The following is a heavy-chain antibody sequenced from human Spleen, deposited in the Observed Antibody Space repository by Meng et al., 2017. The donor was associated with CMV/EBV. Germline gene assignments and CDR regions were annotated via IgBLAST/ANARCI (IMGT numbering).Heavy chain of an antibody. D-gene: IGHD3-22*01. Sequence: TGYYMHWVRQAPGQGLEWMGRINPNNGDTNYAQKFQGRVTMTRDTSISTAYMELSSLRSDDSAVFYCARANYFDSSGYYLDRGAFDDWGQGTLVTVSS. CDR3: ARANYFDSSGYYLDRGAFDD. CDR2: INPNNGDT. V-gene: IGHV1-2*06. J-gene: IGHJ4*02. CDR1: TGYY.